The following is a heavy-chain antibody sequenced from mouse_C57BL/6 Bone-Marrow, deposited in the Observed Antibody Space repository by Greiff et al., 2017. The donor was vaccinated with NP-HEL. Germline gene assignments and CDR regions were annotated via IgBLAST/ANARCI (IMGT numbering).Heavy chain of an antibody. J-gene: IGHJ2*01. Sequence: VQLQQPGAELVRPGSSVKLSCKASGYTFTSYWMHWVKQRPIQGLEWIGNIDPSDSETHYNQKFKDKATLTVDKSSSTAYMQLSSLTSEDAAVYYCERDRAYYSNPWYFDYWGQGTTLTVSS. CDR3: ERDRAYYSNPWYFDY. CDR2: IDPSDSET. CDR1: GYTFTSYW. D-gene: IGHD2-5*01. V-gene: IGHV1-52*01.